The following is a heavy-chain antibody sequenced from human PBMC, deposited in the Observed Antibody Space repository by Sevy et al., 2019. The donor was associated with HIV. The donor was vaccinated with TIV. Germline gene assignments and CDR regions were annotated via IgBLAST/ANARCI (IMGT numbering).Heavy chain of an antibody. D-gene: IGHD3-3*01. CDR2: IYTSGSP. Sequence: SETLSLTCTVSGGSISSYYWSWIRQPAGKGLEWIGRIYTSGSPNYNPSLKSRVTMSVDTSKNQFSLKLSSVTAADTAVYYCARDGKYYDFWSGYQAENWFDPWGQGTLVTVSS. V-gene: IGHV4-4*07. J-gene: IGHJ5*02. CDR1: GGSISSYY. CDR3: ARDGKYYDFWSGYQAENWFDP.